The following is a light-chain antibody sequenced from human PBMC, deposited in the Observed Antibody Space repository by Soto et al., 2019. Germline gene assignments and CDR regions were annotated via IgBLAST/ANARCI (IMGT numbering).Light chain of an antibody. CDR3: QQHFNGPIT. CDR1: QSVSSSY. J-gene: IGKJ5*01. Sequence: SVLTQSPSTLSLSPGPRSTLPCRASQSVSSSYLAWYQQKTGQAPRLXIYGASSRATGIPDRFSGSGYGTDFNLTISSLEPEDFAVYYCQQHFNGPITFGQGTRLEI. CDR2: GAS. V-gene: IGKV3D-20*02.